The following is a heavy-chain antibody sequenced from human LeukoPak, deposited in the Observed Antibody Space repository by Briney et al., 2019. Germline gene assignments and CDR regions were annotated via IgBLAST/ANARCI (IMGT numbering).Heavy chain of an antibody. CDR3: ARAKEIYPPLDY. CDR1: GFTYSDYY. CDR2: ISSSGSTI. V-gene: IGHV3-11*01. J-gene: IGHJ4*02. D-gene: IGHD3-3*01. Sequence: GGSLRLSCAASGFTYSDYYMSWIRQAPGKGLEWVSYISSSGSTIYYADSVKGRFTISRDNAKNSLYLQMNSLRAEDTAVYYCARAKEIYPPLDYWGQGTLVTVSS.